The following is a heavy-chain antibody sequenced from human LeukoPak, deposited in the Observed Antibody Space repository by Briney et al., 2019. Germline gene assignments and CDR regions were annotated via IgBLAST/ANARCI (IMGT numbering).Heavy chain of an antibody. CDR2: IYYSGST. J-gene: IGHJ4*02. Sequence: SKTLSLTCTVSGGSISSGGYYWSWIRQHPGKGLEWIGYIYYSGSTYYNPSLKSRVTISVDTSKNQFSLKLSSVTAADTAVYYCARESTGGGPLDYWGQGTLVTVSS. CDR1: GGSISSGGYY. D-gene: IGHD1-14*01. V-gene: IGHV4-31*03. CDR3: ARESTGGGPLDY.